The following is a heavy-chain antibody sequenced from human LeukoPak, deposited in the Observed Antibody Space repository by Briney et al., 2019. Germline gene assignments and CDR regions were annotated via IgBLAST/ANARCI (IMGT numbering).Heavy chain of an antibody. V-gene: IGHV1-8*01. CDR3: ARLKYYYDSSGYPSEDAFDI. CDR2: MNPNSGNT. Sequence: ASVKVSFKASGYTFTSYDINWVRQATGQGLEWMGWMNPNSGNTGYAQKFQGRVTMTRNTSISTAYMELSSLRSGDTAVDLCARLKYYYDSSGYPSEDAFDIWGQGTMITVSS. J-gene: IGHJ3*02. D-gene: IGHD3-22*01. CDR1: GYTFTSYD.